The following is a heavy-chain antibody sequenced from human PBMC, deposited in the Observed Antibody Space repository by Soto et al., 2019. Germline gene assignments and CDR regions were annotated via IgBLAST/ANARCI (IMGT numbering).Heavy chain of an antibody. V-gene: IGHV3-30*03. Sequence: QVQLVEYGGGVGQPGRSLRLSCAASGFTFSSFGTHWVRQAPGKGLEWVAVISSDGYNKYYADSVKGRFTISRDNSKSTLYLQMNSLRAEDTAVYYCTIPDADVFDIWGPGTMVAVSS. CDR2: ISSDGYNK. CDR3: TIPDADVFDI. CDR1: GFTFSSFG. J-gene: IGHJ3*02.